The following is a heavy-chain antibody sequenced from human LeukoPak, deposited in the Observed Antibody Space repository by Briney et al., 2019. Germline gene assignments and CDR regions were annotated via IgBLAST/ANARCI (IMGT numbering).Heavy chain of an antibody. V-gene: IGHV3-23*01. CDR2: ISGSGGST. Sequence: GGSLRLSCAASGFTFSSYAMSWVRQAPGKGLEWVSAISGSGGSTYYADSVKGRFTISRDNSKNTLYLQMNSLRAEDTAVYYCAKKRGNWNDLLSWFDPWGQGTLVTVSS. J-gene: IGHJ5*02. CDR3: AKKRGNWNDLLSWFDP. D-gene: IGHD1-20*01. CDR1: GFTFSSYA.